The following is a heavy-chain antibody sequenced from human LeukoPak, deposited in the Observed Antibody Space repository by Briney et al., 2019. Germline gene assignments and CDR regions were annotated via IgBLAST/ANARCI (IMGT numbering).Heavy chain of an antibody. CDR3: ARHWGYSGYDQLYFDY. J-gene: IGHJ4*02. D-gene: IGHD5-12*01. CDR1: GYSFTSYW. CDR2: IDPSDSYT. Sequence: GESLQIPCKGSGYSFTSYWISWVRQMPGKGLEWMGRIDPSDSYTNYSPSFQGHVTISADKSISTAYLQWSSLKASDTAMYYCARHWGYSGYDQLYFDYWGQGTLVTVSS. V-gene: IGHV5-10-1*01.